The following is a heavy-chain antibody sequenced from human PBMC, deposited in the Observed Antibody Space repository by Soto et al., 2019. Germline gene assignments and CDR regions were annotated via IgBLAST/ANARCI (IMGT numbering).Heavy chain of an antibody. CDR2: VSSSGDST. J-gene: IGHJ4*02. CDR3: AKRAGVVAAAIDS. V-gene: IGHV3-23*01. Sequence: GGSLRLSCAASGFTFSSYAMSWVRQAPGKGLEWVSAVSSSGDSTYYADSVQGRFTISRDNSKITLYLQMNSLRAEDTAVYYCAKRAGVVAAAIDSWGQGTLVTVSS. CDR1: GFTFSSYA. D-gene: IGHD6-13*01.